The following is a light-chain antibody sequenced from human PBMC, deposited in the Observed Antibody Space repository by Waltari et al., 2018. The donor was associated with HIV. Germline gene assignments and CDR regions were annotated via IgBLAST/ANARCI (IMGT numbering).Light chain of an antibody. J-gene: IGLJ3*02. CDR2: DTN. Sequence: QTVVTQEPSFSVSPGGPVTLTCGLSSGSVSSRYYPSWYQNTPGLPPRILIYDTNTRSSGVPDRFSGSILGNKAALTITGAQSDDESEYYCLLYVGTGIWVFGGGTKLTVL. V-gene: IGLV8-61*01. CDR3: LLYVGTGIWV. CDR1: SGSVSSRYY.